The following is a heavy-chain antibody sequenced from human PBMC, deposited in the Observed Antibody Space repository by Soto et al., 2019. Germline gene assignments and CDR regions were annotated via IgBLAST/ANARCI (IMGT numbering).Heavy chain of an antibody. J-gene: IGHJ4*02. CDR2: ISWNSGSI. CDR3: AKSVYSGYSYGLAY. Sequence: GGSLRLSCAASGFTFDDYAMHWVRQAPGKGLEWVSGISWNSGSIGYADSVKGRFTISRDNAKNSLYLQMNSLRAEDTALYYCAKSVYSGYSYGLAYWGQGTLVTVSS. V-gene: IGHV3-9*01. CDR1: GFTFDDYA. D-gene: IGHD5-18*01.